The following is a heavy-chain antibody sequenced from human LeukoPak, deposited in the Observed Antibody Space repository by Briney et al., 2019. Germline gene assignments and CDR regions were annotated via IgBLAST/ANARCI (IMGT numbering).Heavy chain of an antibody. J-gene: IGHJ3*02. CDR2: IYYSGST. Sequence: PSETLSLTCTGSGGSISSSSYYWGWIRPPPGKVLDWVGSIYYSGSTYYNPSLKSRVTISVDTSKNQFSLKLSTVTAADTAVYYCARGGQWLIPFLSHDAFDIWGQGTMVTVSS. CDR1: GGSISSSSYY. CDR3: ARGGQWLIPFLSHDAFDI. D-gene: IGHD6-19*01. V-gene: IGHV4-39*07.